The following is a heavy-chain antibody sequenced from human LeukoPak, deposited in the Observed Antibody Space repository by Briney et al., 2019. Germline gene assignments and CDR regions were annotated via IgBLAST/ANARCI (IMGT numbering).Heavy chain of an antibody. D-gene: IGHD6-19*01. Sequence: SETLSLTCSVSGGSISSYYWNWIRQPAGKGLEWIGRIHISGSTNYNPSLKSRVTMSVDTSKNQFSLKLSSVTAADTAVYYCARSTSSGWYGALRENDAFDIWGQGTMVTVSS. CDR1: GGSISSYY. CDR3: ARSTSSGWYGALRENDAFDI. V-gene: IGHV4-4*07. J-gene: IGHJ3*02. CDR2: IHISGST.